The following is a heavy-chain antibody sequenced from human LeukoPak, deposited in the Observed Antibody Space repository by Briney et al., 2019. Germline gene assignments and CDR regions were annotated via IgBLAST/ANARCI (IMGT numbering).Heavy chain of an antibody. V-gene: IGHV4-38-2*02. CDR1: DYSITSGYY. Sequence: SETLSLTCTVSDYSITSGYYWGWIRQPPGKGLEWIGSIYHSGSTFYNPSLKSRVTISVDKSKNQFSLKLSSVTAADTAVYYCARGASSSWYAFDIWGQGTMVTVSS. D-gene: IGHD6-13*01. CDR3: ARGASSSWYAFDI. CDR2: IYHSGST. J-gene: IGHJ3*02.